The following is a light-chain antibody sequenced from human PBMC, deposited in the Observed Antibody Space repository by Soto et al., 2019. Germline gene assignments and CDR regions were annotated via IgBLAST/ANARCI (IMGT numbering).Light chain of an antibody. CDR2: EVN. V-gene: IGLV2-23*02. CDR1: ISDVGSYNL. J-gene: IGLJ3*02. Sequence: QSALTQPASVSGSPGQSITVSCTGTISDVGSYNLVSWYQQHPGRAPKLMIYEVNKRPSGVSNRFSGSKSGNTASLTISGLQADDEADYYCGSYAGGYTWVFGGGTKVTVL. CDR3: GSYAGGYTWV.